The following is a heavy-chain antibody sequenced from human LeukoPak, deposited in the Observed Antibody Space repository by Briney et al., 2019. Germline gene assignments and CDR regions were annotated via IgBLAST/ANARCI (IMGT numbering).Heavy chain of an antibody. Sequence: SETLSLTCTVSGGSISSYYWSWIRPPPGKGLEWIGYIYYSGSTNYNPSLKSRVTISVDTSKNQFSLKLSSVTAADTAVYYCARGGVDRFDYWGQGTLVTVSS. CDR3: ARGGVDRFDY. CDR2: IYYSGST. CDR1: GGSISSYY. D-gene: IGHD3-10*01. J-gene: IGHJ4*02. V-gene: IGHV4-59*01.